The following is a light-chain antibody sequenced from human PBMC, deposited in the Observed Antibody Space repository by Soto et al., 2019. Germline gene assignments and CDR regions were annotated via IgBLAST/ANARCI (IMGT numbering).Light chain of an antibody. Sequence: ELVLRQSPETVSLSPGDSFPLSCRASQSVRSERLAWYQHKRGQAPRLVIFDASSRATGIPERFSGSGSGTDFTLTISRLEPDYFAVYYCQQYGSSGTFGQGTKVDIK. CDR3: QQYGSSGT. J-gene: IGKJ1*01. CDR1: QSVRSER. CDR2: DAS. V-gene: IGKV3-20*01.